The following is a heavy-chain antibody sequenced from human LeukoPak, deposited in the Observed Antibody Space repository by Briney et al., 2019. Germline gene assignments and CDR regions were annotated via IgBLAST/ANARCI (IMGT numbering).Heavy chain of an antibody. D-gene: IGHD2-15*01. CDR2: IHYSGST. V-gene: IGHV4-39*07. CDR3: ARGYCSGGSCYSYYYYNYMDV. Sequence: SETLSLTCTVSGGSISSSSYYWGWIRQPPGKGLEWIGSIHYSGSTNYNPPLKSRVTISVDTSKNQFSLKLSSVTAADTAVYYCARGYCSGGSCYSYYYYNYMDVWGKGTTVTVSS. J-gene: IGHJ6*03. CDR1: GGSISSSSYY.